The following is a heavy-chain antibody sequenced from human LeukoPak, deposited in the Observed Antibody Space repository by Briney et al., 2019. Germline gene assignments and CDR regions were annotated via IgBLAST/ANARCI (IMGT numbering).Heavy chain of an antibody. J-gene: IGHJ4*02. D-gene: IGHD3-3*01. CDR1: GYTFTSYG. CDR3: ARDGTIFGVVIPADY. CDR2: ISAYNGNT. Sequence: ASVKVSCKASGYTFTSYGISWLRQAPGQGLEWMGWISAYNGNTNYAQKLQGRVTMTTDTSTSTAYMELRSLRSDDTAVYYCARDGTIFGVVIPADYWGQGTLVTVSS. V-gene: IGHV1-18*01.